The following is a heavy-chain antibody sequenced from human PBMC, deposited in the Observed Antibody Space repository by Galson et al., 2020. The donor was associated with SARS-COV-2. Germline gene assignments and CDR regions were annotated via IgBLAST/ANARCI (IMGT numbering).Heavy chain of an antibody. D-gene: IGHD1-7*01. J-gene: IGHJ4*02. V-gene: IGHV3-23*01. CDR3: AKDMYNLNYVGLDY. CDR2: ISGSGGST. CDR1: GFTFSSYA. Sequence: GGSLRLSCAASGFTFSSYAMSWVRQAPGKGLEWVSAISGSGGSTYYADSVKGRFTISRDNSKNTLYLQMNSLRAEDTAVYYCAKDMYNLNYVGLDYWGQGTLVTVSS.